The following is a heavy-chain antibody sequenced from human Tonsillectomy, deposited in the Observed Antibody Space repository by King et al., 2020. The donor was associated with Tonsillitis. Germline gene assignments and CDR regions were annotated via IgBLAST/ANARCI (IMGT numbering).Heavy chain of an antibody. CDR1: GFTFSSYA. CDR2: ICSNGVST. CDR3: VKERSPRGAFDI. Sequence: VQLVESGGGLVQPGGSLRLSCSASGFTFSSYAMHWVRQAPGKGLEYVSAICSNGVSTYYADSVKGRFTISRDNSKNTLYLQMSSLRAEDTAVYYCVKERSPRGAFDIWGQGTMVTVSS. V-gene: IGHV3-64D*06. J-gene: IGHJ3*02. D-gene: IGHD6-6*01.